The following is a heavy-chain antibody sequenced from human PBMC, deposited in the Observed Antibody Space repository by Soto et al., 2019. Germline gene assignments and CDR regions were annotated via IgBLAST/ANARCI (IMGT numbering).Heavy chain of an antibody. D-gene: IGHD2-2*01. J-gene: IGHJ4*02. CDR1: GDTVSTNSAA. CDR3: ARGDQGLDY. Sequence: SQTLSLTCAISGDTVSTNSAAWNWIRQSPSRGLEWLGRTYYKSKWYNNYAVSVRNRITINPDTSKNQLSLQLNSVTPEDTAVYYCARGDQGLDYWGQGTLVTVSS. V-gene: IGHV6-1*01. CDR2: TYYKSKWYN.